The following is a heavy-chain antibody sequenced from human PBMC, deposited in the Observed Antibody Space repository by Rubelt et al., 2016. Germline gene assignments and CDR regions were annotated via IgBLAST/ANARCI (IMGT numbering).Heavy chain of an antibody. Sequence: EVKKPGASVKVSCKASGYNFTSYSMHWVRQAPGQKLEWMGWINAGNGNTKYSQKFQGRVTITRDTSASTAYMELSSLTSEDTAVYYCARDHSGSYSFDFWGQGTLVTVSS. CDR1: GYNFTSYS. V-gene: IGHV1-3*01. CDR2: INAGNGNT. J-gene: IGHJ4*02. CDR3: ARDHSGSYSFDF. D-gene: IGHD1-26*01.